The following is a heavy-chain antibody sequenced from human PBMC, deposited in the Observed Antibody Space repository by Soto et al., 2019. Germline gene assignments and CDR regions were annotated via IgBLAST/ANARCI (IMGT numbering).Heavy chain of an antibody. J-gene: IGHJ4*02. D-gene: IGHD3-22*01. Sequence: SVKVSCKASGFTFTSSAVQWVRQARGQRLEWIGWIVVGSGNTNYAQKFQERVTITRDMSTSTAYMELSSLRSEDAAVYYCAARVHYYDSSGPGDYWGQGTLVTVSS. CDR2: IVVGSGNT. V-gene: IGHV1-58*01. CDR1: GFTFTSSA. CDR3: AARVHYYDSSGPGDY.